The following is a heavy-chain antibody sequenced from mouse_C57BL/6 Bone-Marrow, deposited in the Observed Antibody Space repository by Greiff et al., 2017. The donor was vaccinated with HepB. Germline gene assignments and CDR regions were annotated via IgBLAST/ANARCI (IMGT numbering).Heavy chain of an antibody. CDR1: GFTFSDFY. D-gene: IGHD1-1*01. CDR3: ARAYYGSSFWYFDV. Sequence: EVKVVESGGGLVQSGRSLRLSCATSGFTFSDFYMEWVRQAPGKGLEWIAASRNKANDYTTEYSASVKGRFIVSRDTSQSILYLQMNALRAEDTAVYYCARAYYGSSFWYFDVWGTGTTVTVSS. CDR2: SRNKANDYTT. J-gene: IGHJ1*03. V-gene: IGHV7-1*01.